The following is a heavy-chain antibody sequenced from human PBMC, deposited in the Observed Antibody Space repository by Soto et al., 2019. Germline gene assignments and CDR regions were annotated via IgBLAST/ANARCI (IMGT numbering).Heavy chain of an antibody. CDR3: ARERQDILTGPPWVWYFDL. V-gene: IGHV4-34*01. J-gene: IGHJ2*01. D-gene: IGHD3-9*01. Sequence: QVQLQQWGAGPLRPLETLSLTCGVSGGSFSGYYWAWIRQSPGKGLEWIGEINDRGSINYNPSLKRRVRNSVDTSKKPYSLKLRSVNAADTAVYYFARERQDILTGPPWVWYFDLWGRGTLVTVSS. CDR2: INDRGSI. CDR1: GGSFSGYY.